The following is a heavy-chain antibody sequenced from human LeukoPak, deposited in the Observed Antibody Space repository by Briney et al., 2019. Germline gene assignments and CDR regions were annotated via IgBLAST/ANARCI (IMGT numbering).Heavy chain of an antibody. V-gene: IGHV3-43D*03. CDR2: ISWDGGST. Sequence: PGGSLRLSCAASGFTFDDYAMPWVRQAPGKGLEWVSLISWDGGSTYYADSVKGRFTISRDNSKNSLYLQMNSLRAEDTALYYCAKAEICSGGGCHYYMDVWGKGTTVTVSS. CDR3: AKAEICSGGGCHYYMDV. CDR1: GFTFDDYA. J-gene: IGHJ6*03. D-gene: IGHD2-15*01.